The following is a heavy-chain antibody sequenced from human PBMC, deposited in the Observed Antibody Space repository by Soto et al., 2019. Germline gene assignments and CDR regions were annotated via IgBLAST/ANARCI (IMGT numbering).Heavy chain of an antibody. D-gene: IGHD2-2*01. J-gene: IGHJ4*02. V-gene: IGHV3-23*01. Sequence: PVGSLRLSCESSVFTFNTYGMSCVRHAPGKWLEWVAGISDSGDAYYADSMEGRFAISRDNSKNTVSLQMTSLRADDTALYYCVKDLYRSAKMPCLDHWGQGTLVTVSS. CDR2: ISDSGDA. CDR1: VFTFNTYG. CDR3: VKDLYRSAKMPCLDH.